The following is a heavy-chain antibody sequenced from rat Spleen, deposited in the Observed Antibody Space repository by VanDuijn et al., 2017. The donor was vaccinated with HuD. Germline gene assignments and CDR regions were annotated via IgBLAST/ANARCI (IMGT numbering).Heavy chain of an antibody. D-gene: IGHD1-12*02. J-gene: IGHJ3*01. CDR3: TRDHSYWGNYYPGGFAY. CDR1: GFSLSSYG. V-gene: IGHV2-13*01. Sequence: QVQLKESGPGLVQPSQTLSLTCTVSGFSLSSYGVIWVRQPPGKGLEWMGVIWGNGNTNYNSALKSRLSISRDTSKRQVYLKMNSLQTEDTAIYFCTRDHSYWGNYYPGGFAYWGQGTLVTVSS. CDR2: IWGNGNT.